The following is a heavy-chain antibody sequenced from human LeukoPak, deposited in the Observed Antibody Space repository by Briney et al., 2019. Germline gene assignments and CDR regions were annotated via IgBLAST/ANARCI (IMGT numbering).Heavy chain of an antibody. CDR1: GFTFSSYS. D-gene: IGHD6-19*01. J-gene: IGHJ3*02. CDR2: ISSSSSTI. V-gene: IGHV3-48*01. CDR3: ARPMNSSGWYQFDAFDI. Sequence: GGSLRLSCAASGFTFSSYSMNWVRQAPGKGLERVSYISSSSSTIYYADSVKGRFTISRDNSKNTLYLQMNSLRAEDTAVYYCARPMNSSGWYQFDAFDIWGQGTMVTVSS.